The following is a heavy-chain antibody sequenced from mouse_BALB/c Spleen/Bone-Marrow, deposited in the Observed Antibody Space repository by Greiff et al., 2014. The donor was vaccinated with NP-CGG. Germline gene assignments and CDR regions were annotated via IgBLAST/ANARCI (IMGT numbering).Heavy chain of an antibody. Sequence: VQLQQSGPEVVRPGVSVKISCKGSGYRFTDYAMHWVKQSHAKSLEWIGVISTYNGNTNYNQKFKGKATMTVDKSSSTAYMELARLTTEESAIYYWTRDLRHAMDYWGQGTSVTVSS. CDR3: TRDLRHAMDY. V-gene: IGHV1S137*01. D-gene: IGHD2-12*01. CDR2: ISTYNGNT. J-gene: IGHJ4*01. CDR1: GYRFTDYA.